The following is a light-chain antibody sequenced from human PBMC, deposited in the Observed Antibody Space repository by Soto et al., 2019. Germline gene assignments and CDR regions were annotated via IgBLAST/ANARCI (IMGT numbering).Light chain of an antibody. J-gene: IGKJ1*01. V-gene: IGKV4-1*01. CDR3: QQYCSSPWT. Sequence: DIVMTQSPDSLAVSLGERATINCRSSQRVLYSSSNKNYLAWYQQKPGQPPKLLIDWSSTRETGVPDRLGGSGSGTDFTLTISSLQAEDVAVYYCQQYCSSPWTFGRGTKVDIK. CDR1: QRVLYSSSNKNY. CDR2: WSS.